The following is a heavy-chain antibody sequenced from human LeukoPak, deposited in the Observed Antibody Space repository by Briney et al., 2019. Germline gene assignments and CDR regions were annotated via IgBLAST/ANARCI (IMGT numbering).Heavy chain of an antibody. Sequence: GGSLRLSCAASGFTFSSHGMNWVRQAPGKGLEWVSGIRHSDGSTYYADAVKGRFTISSDKSKNTLFLQMNSLRAEDTALYYCAKGLETESRLDSWGQGTLVTVSS. J-gene: IGHJ4*02. CDR3: AKGLETESRLDS. CDR2: IRHSDGST. CDR1: GFTFSSHG. V-gene: IGHV3-23*01. D-gene: IGHD1-1*01.